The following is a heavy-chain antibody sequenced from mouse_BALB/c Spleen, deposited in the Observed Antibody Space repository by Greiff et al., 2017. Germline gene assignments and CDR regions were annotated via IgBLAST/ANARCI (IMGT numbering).Heavy chain of an antibody. CDR1: GFTFSSFG. V-gene: IGHV5-17*02. J-gene: IGHJ2*01. Sequence: EVQRVESGGGLVQPGGSRKLSCAASGFTFSSFGMHWVRQAPEKGLEWVAYISSGSSTIYYADTVKGRFTISRDNPKNTLFLQMTSLRSEDTAMYYCARRTMDYWGQGTTLTVSS. CDR3: ARRTMDY. CDR2: ISSGSSTI.